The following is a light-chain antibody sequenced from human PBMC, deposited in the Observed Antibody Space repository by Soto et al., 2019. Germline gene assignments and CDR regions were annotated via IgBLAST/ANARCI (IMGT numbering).Light chain of an antibody. Sequence: EIVLTQSPGTLSLSPGERATLSCRASQSVSSSYFAWYQQKPGQAPMLLIYGASSRATGIPDRFSGSGSGTDFTLTISRLEPEDFAVYYCQQYGSSPLYTFGQGTKLEIK. CDR1: QSVSSSY. CDR2: GAS. CDR3: QQYGSSPLYT. V-gene: IGKV3-20*01. J-gene: IGKJ2*01.